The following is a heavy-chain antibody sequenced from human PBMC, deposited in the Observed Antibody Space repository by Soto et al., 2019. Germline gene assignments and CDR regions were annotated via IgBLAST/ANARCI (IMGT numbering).Heavy chain of an antibody. V-gene: IGHV4-59*01. D-gene: IGHD3-9*01. J-gene: IGHJ4*02. Sequence: SETLSLTCTISGGSISVYYWSWIRQSPRQGLEWIGYVYDNGRPYYSPSLRSRVTISADTSKNQISLKLTSATAADTAVYYCARGVGSSPPRYWGRGTLVTVSS. CDR2: VYDNGRP. CDR1: GGSISVYY. CDR3: ARGVGSSPPRY.